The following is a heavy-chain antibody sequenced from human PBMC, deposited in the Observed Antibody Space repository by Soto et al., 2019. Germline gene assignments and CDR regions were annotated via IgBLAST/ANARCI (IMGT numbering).Heavy chain of an antibody. J-gene: IGHJ3*02. CDR3: ARVTLSHGAFDI. CDR1: GGSISSSSYY. V-gene: IGHV4-39*07. Sequence: SETLSLTCTVSGGSISSSSYYWGWIRQPPGKGLEWIGSIYYSGSTYYNPSLKSRVTISVDTSKNQFSLKLSSVTAADTAVYYCARVTLSHGAFDIWGQGTMVTVSS. CDR2: IYYSGST.